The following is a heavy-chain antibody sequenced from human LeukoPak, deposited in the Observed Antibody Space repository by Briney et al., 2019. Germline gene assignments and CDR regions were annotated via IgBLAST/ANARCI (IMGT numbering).Heavy chain of an antibody. CDR3: ACGLPDSSPDVLYHYYGMGV. CDR1: GYTFTSYY. CDR2: INPSGGST. V-gene: IGHV1-46*01. D-gene: IGHD6-13*01. J-gene: IGHJ6*02. Sequence: ASVKVSCKSSGYTFTSYYMHWVRQAPGQGREWMGIINPSGGSTRYAQKFQGRVTMTRDTSTSTVYMELSSLRSEDTAVYYCACGLPDSSPDVLYHYYGMGVWGQGTTVTVSS.